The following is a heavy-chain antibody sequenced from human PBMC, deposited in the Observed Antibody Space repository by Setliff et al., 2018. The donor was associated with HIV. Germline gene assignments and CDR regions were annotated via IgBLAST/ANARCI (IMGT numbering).Heavy chain of an antibody. V-gene: IGHV4-61*02. CDR1: GGSMSSGSYY. D-gene: IGHD6-13*01. CDR3: ARTAAAGTFDY. CDR2: IYISGST. Sequence: SETLSLTCTVSGGSMSSGSYYWSWIRQPAGKGLEWFGRIYISGSTNYNPSFESRVTMSIDTSKNQFSLKLSSVTAADTAVYYCARTAAAGTFDYWGQGTLVTVSS. J-gene: IGHJ4*02.